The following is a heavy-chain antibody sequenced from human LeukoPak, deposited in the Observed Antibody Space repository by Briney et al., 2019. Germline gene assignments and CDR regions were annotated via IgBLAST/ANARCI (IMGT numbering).Heavy chain of an antibody. CDR3: ARDSSGWYFDY. CDR1: GFTFSSYA. D-gene: IGHD6-19*01. CDR2: ISYDGSNK. V-gene: IGHV3-30-3*01. J-gene: IGHJ4*02. Sequence: GGSLRLSCAASGFTFSSYAMRWVRQAPGKGLEWVAVISYDGSNKYYADSVKGRFTISRDNSKNTLYLQMNSLRAEDTAVYYCARDSSGWYFDYWGQGTLVTVSS.